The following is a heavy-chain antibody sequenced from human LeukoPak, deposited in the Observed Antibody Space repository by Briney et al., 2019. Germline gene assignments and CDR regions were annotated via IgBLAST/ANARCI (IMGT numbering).Heavy chain of an antibody. CDR1: GGSISSGSYY. V-gene: IGHV4-30-2*01. D-gene: IGHD1-1*01. CDR2: IYHDGSI. J-gene: IGHJ3*02. CDR3: ATTTGTTTGDAFDI. Sequence: SETLSLTCTVSGGSISSGSYYWSWIRQPPGKGLGWIGYIYHDGSIYYNPSLKSRVTISVDRSKNQLSLRLSSVTAADTAVYYCATTTGTTTGDAFDIWGQGTMVTVSS.